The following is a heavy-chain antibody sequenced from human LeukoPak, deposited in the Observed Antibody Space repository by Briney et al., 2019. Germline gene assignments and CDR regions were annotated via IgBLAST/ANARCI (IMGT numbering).Heavy chain of an antibody. CDR2: IRYDGNNQ. CDR3: ARAVADYDILTGYAPVYYFDY. J-gene: IGHJ4*02. D-gene: IGHD3-9*01. Sequence: GGSLRLSCAASGFTFSSYGMHWVRQAPGKGLEWVAFIRYDGNNQYYAESVKGRFTVSRDNSKNTLYLQMNSLRAEDTAVYYCARAVADYDILTGYAPVYYFDYWGQGTLVTVSS. CDR1: GFTFSSYG. V-gene: IGHV3-30*02.